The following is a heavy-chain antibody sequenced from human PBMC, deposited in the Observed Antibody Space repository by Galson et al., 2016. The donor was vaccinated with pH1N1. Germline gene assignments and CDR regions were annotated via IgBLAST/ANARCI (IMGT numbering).Heavy chain of an antibody. CDR2: VYWDDDK. D-gene: IGHD3-22*01. CDR1: GFSLSTRRVG. Sequence: PALVKPTQTLTLTCTFSGFSLSTRRVGVGWIRQPPGKALEWLALVYWDDDKRYSPSLTTRLTITQDTSRNQVVLTMTNMHPVDTGSYYCARQLGGCTDGSYQRRGSDSWGQGNLVIVSS. CDR3: ARQLGGCTDGSYQRRGSDS. V-gene: IGHV2-5*02. J-gene: IGHJ4*02.